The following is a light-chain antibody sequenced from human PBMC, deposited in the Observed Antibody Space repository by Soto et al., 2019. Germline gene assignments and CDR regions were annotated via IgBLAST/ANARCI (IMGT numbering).Light chain of an antibody. V-gene: IGKV3-11*01. J-gene: IGKJ4*01. CDR1: QSVSSY. CDR2: DAS. CDR3: QQRSNWPPLS. Sequence: EIVLTQSPATLSLPPGERATLSCRASQSVSSYLNWYQQKPGQAPRLLIYDASNRATGIPARFSGSGSGTDVTLTISSLEPEDFAVYYWQQRSNWPPLSVGGGTKVEIK.